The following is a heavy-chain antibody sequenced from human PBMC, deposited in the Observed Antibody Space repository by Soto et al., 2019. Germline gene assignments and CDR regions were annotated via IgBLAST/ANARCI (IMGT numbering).Heavy chain of an antibody. V-gene: IGHV4-30-4*01. D-gene: IGHD2-15*01. CDR3: ARDLAYCAAGSCYRKWGS. J-gene: IGHJ5*02. CDR1: GGSISTGDYF. CDR2: IFYSGST. Sequence: QVQLQESGPGLVKPSQTLSLICNVSGGSISTGDYFWSWIRQPPGKGLEWIGFIFYSGSTYYNPSLKSRVLISVDTSKNHFSLKLSSVTAADTAVYYCARDLAYCAAGSCYRKWGSCGQGTLVTVSS.